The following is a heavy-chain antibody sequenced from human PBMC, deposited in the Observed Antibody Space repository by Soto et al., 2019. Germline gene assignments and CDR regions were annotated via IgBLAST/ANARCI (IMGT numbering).Heavy chain of an antibody. Sequence: GASVKVSCKVSGYTLTELSMHWVRQAPGKGLGWMGGFDPEDGETIYAQKFQGRVTMTEDTSTDTAYMELSSLRSEDTAVYYCATDFWFGELLSHWGQGTLVTVSS. J-gene: IGHJ4*02. CDR3: ATDFWFGELLSH. D-gene: IGHD3-10*01. CDR2: FDPEDGET. CDR1: GYTLTELS. V-gene: IGHV1-24*01.